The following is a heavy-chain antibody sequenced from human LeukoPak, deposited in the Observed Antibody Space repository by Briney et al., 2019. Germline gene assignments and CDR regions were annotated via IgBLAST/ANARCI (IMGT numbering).Heavy chain of an antibody. J-gene: IGHJ2*01. D-gene: IGHD2-8*02. Sequence: SETLSLTCAVSGGSISSFYWSWIRLPPGKGLEWIGYISNSGSTNYNPSLKSRVTISVDTSQNQFSPNMRSMTAAETAIYYGAKIGPGYWYFDLWGRDTVDTVSS. V-gene: IGHV4-59*01. CDR3: AKIGPGYWYFDL. CDR2: ISNSGST. CDR1: GGSISSFY.